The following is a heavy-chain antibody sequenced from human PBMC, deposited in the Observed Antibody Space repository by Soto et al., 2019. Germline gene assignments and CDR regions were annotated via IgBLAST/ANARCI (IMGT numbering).Heavy chain of an antibody. J-gene: IGHJ5*02. CDR2: VYATGTT. V-gene: IGHV4-4*07. CDR1: GGSISKFY. Sequence: QLRLQESGPGVVKPSETLSLSCSVSGGSISKFYWSWIRKTAGKGLEWMGRVYATGTTDYNPSLRSRVTMSVDISKKTFSLRLTSVTAADTGVYYCVRDGSKTLRDWFDPWGQGKLVTVSS. CDR3: VRDGSKTLRDWFDP.